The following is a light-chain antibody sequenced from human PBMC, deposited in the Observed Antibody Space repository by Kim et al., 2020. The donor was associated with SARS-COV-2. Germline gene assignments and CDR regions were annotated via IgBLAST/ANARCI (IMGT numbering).Light chain of an antibody. CDR3: QKYNSAPWT. CDR2: DAS. Sequence: ASVGDRVTITCRASQGISNSLAWYQQKPGKGPKVLIYDASTLQSGVPPRFSGSGSGTDFTLTISSLQPEDVATYYCQKYNSAPWTLGQGTKVEIK. V-gene: IGKV1-27*01. J-gene: IGKJ1*01. CDR1: QGISNS.